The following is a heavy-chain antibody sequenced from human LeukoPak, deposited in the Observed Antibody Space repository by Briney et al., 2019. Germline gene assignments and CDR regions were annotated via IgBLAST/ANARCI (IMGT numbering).Heavy chain of an antibody. CDR1: GYTFTGYY. CDR2: INPNSGGT. V-gene: IGHV1-2*02. Sequence: GASVKVSCKASGYTFTGYYMHWVRQAPGQGLEWMGWINPNSGGTDYAQKFQGRVTMTRDTSISTAYMELSRLRSDDTAVYYCARDYSSGWEPIDYWGQGTLVTVSS. D-gene: IGHD6-19*01. J-gene: IGHJ4*02. CDR3: ARDYSSGWEPIDY.